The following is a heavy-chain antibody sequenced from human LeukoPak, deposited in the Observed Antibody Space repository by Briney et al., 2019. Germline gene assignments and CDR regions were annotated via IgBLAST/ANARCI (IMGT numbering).Heavy chain of an antibody. CDR2: IWYDGSNK. CDR1: GFTFSSYG. CDR3: VREGGPGYSSGWTHY. J-gene: IGHJ4*02. Sequence: GGSLRLSCAASGFTFSSYGMHWVRQAPGKGLEWVAVIWYDGSNKYYTDSVKGRFTISRDNSKNTMYPQMNSLRAEDTAVYYCVREGGPGYSSGWTHYWGQGTLVTVSS. D-gene: IGHD6-19*01. V-gene: IGHV3-33*01.